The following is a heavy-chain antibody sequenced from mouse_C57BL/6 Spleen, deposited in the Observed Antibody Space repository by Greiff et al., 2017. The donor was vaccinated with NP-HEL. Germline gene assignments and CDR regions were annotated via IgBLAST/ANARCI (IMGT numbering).Heavy chain of an antibody. Sequence: VQVVESGPGLVAPSQSLSITCTVSGFSLTSYGVHWVRQPPGKGLEWLVVIWSDGSTTYNSALKSRLSISKDNSKSQVFLKMNSLQTDDTAVYYCARHDGYYLYAMDYWGQGTSVTVSS. CDR1: GFSLTSYG. V-gene: IGHV2-6-1*01. CDR2: IWSDGST. D-gene: IGHD2-3*01. CDR3: ARHDGYYLYAMDY. J-gene: IGHJ4*01.